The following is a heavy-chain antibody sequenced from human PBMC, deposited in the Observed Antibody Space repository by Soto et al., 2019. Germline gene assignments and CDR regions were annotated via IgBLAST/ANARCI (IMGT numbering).Heavy chain of an antibody. Sequence: SQTLSLTCAISGDSVSSNSAAWNWIRQSPSRSLEWLGRTYYRSKWYNDYAVSVKSRITINPDTSKNQFSLQLNSVTPEDTAVYYCAGGYSGYDPLALYGMDVWGQGTTVTVSS. CDR2: TYYRSKWYN. V-gene: IGHV6-1*01. CDR3: AGGYSGYDPLALYGMDV. CDR1: GDSVSSNSAA. J-gene: IGHJ6*02. D-gene: IGHD5-12*01.